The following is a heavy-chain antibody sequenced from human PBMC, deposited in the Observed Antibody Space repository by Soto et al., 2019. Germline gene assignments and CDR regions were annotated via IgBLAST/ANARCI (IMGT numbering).Heavy chain of an antibody. D-gene: IGHD2-8*01. CDR3: ARGDKYGGWSFDL. Sequence: QVQLVESGGGVVQPGRSLRLSCAASGFTFSSYPMHWVRQAPGKGLEWVAAISYDGNYKYYADSVKGRFTISRDNSRNTLYLQMNSLRPEDTAVCYCARGDKYGGWSFDLWGRGTLVTVSS. J-gene: IGHJ2*01. V-gene: IGHV3-30*04. CDR1: GFTFSSYP. CDR2: ISYDGNYK.